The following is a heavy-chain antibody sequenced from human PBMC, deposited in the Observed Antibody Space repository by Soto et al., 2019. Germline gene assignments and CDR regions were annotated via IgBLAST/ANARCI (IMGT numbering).Heavy chain of an antibody. J-gene: IGHJ4*02. CDR2: ISGSGGST. Sequence: TGGSLSLSCAASGFTFSSYAMSWVRQAPGKGLEWVSAISGSGGSTYYADSVKGRFTISRENSKNTLYLQMNSLRAGDTAVYSWPKDNIAAAGTVFDSWGQGPLATVS. CDR1: GFTFSSYA. CDR3: PKDNIAAAGTVFDS. V-gene: IGHV3-23*01. D-gene: IGHD6-13*01.